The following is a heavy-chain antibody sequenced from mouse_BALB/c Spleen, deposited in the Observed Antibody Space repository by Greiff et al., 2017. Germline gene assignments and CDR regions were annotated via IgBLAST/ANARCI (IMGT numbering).Heavy chain of an antibody. CDR1: GFTFSSYA. CDR3: AKGGVYGCNGRYWYFDV. V-gene: IGHV5-6-5*01. D-gene: IGHD2-2*01. J-gene: IGHJ1*01. CDR2: ISSGGST. Sequence: EVQLVESGGGLVKPGGSLKLSCAASGFTFSSYAMSWVRQTPEKRLEWVASISSGGSTYYPDSVKGRFTISRDNARNILYLQMSSLRSEDTAMYYAAKGGVYGCNGRYWYFDVWGAGTTVTVSS.